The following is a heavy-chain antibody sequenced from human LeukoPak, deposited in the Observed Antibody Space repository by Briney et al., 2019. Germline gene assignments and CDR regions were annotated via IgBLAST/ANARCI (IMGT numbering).Heavy chain of an antibody. V-gene: IGHV3-23*01. D-gene: IGHD7-27*01. J-gene: IGHJ4*02. CDR3: AKDGGLWVSAHWGDS. Sequence: GGSLRLSCAASGFTFSSYTMSWVRQAPGKGLEWVSTITTSDGNTYYADSVKGRFTVSRDNSKSTLFLQMNSLRAEDTAVYYCAKDGGLWVSAHWGDSWGRGTLVTVSS. CDR1: GFTFSSYT. CDR2: ITTSDGNT.